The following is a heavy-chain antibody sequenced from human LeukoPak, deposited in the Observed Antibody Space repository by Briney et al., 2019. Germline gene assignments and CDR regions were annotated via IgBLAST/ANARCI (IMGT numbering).Heavy chain of an antibody. J-gene: IGHJ4*02. D-gene: IGHD2-8*01. CDR2: ISGSGGST. Sequence: GGSLRLSCAASGFTFSSYAMSWVRQAPGKGLEWVSAISGSGGSTYHADSVKGRFTISRDNSKNTLYLQVNSLRAEDTAVYYCAKGLGYCTNGVCPTPLDYWGQGTLVTVSS. V-gene: IGHV3-23*01. CDR3: AKGLGYCTNGVCPTPLDY. CDR1: GFTFSSYA.